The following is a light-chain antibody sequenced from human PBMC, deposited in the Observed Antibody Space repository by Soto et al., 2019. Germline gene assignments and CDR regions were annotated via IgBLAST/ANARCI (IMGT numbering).Light chain of an antibody. J-gene: IGKJ1*01. Sequence: DIQMTQSPSSQSASVGDRVTITCRASQSINSYLNWYQQKPGKAPKLLIYAASSLQSGVPSRFSGSRSDTDFTLTITSLQPDDFATYYCQQSFSTPRTFGQGTRVDI. CDR3: QQSFSTPRT. CDR2: AAS. V-gene: IGKV1-39*01. CDR1: QSINSY.